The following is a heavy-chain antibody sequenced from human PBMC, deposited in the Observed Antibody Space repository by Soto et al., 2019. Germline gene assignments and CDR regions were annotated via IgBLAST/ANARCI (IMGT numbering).Heavy chain of an antibody. J-gene: IGHJ6*02. V-gene: IGHV3-23*01. CDR3: AKDYQSVTTDYYYGMDV. D-gene: IGHD4-17*01. CDR2: ISGSGGST. Sequence: PGGSLRLSCAASGFTFSSYAMSWVRQAPGRGLEWVSAISGSGGSTYYADSVKGRFTISRDNSKNTLYLQMNSLRAEDTAVYYCAKDYQSVTTDYYYGMDVWGQGTTVTVS. CDR1: GFTFSSYA.